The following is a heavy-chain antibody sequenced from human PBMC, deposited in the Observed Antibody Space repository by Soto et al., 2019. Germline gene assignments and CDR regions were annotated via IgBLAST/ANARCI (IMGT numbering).Heavy chain of an antibody. Sequence: VGSLRLSGATSGFTFNIYWMHWVRQAPGKGLVWISRIKSDGSDTIYADSVKGRFTISRDNARNTLYLQMNSLRAEDTATYYCARDRNYHSDYWGQGTLVTVSS. CDR2: IKSDGSDT. CDR1: GFTFNIYW. CDR3: ARDRNYHSDY. J-gene: IGHJ4*02. V-gene: IGHV3-74*01. D-gene: IGHD1-7*01.